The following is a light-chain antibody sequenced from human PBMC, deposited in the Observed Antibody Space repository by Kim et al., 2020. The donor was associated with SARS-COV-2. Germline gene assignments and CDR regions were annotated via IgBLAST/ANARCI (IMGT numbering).Light chain of an antibody. CDR1: NKNVGNQG. CDR2: RDN. CDR3: SAWDSSLSAWV. Sequence: RQTDAPPFPGNNKNVGNQGAAWLEQHQGHPPKLLSYRDNNRPSGISERLSASRSGNTAYLTITGLQPEDEADYYCSAWDSSLSAWVFGGGTQLTVL. V-gene: IGLV10-54*01. J-gene: IGLJ3*02.